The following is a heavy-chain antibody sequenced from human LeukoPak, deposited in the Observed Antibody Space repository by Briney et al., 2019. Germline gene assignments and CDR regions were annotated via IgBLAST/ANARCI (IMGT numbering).Heavy chain of an antibody. V-gene: IGHV1-18*01. CDR2: ISAYNGNT. J-gene: IGHJ4*02. D-gene: IGHD3-22*01. Sequence: GASVKVSCKASGYTFTSYGISWVRQAPGQGLEWMGWISAYNGNTNYAQKLQGRVTMTTDTSTSTAYMELRSLRSDDTAVYYCARAGPYYYDSSGYCPNFDYWGQGTLVTVSS. CDR1: GYTFTSYG. CDR3: ARAGPYYYDSSGYCPNFDY.